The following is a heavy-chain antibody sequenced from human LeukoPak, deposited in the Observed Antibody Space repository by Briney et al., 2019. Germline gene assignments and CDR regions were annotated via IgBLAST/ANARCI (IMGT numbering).Heavy chain of an antibody. CDR3: ATYSSGWYSLGAFDI. J-gene: IGHJ3*02. V-gene: IGHV1-2*02. CDR2: INPNSGGT. D-gene: IGHD6-19*01. CDR1: GYTFIGYY. Sequence: AASVKVSCKASGYTFIGYYMHWVRQAPGQGLEWMGWINPNSGGTNYAQKFQGRVTMTRDTSISTAYMELSRLRSDDTAVYYCATYSSGWYSLGAFDIWGEGTIVTPSS.